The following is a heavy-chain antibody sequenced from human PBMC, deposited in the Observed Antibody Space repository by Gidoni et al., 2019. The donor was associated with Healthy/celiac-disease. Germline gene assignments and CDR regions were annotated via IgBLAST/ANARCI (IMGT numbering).Heavy chain of an antibody. CDR1: RGLISSGGYY. V-gene: IGHV4-31*03. J-gene: IGHJ3*02. CDR3: AREGDYVWGSYRFYAFDI. D-gene: IGHD3-16*02. Sequence: VQLHAASPGLVKPSQTLYLTRTVSRGLISSGGYYWSWIRQHPGKGLEWIGYIYYSGSTYYNPSLKSRVTISVDTSKTQFSLKLSSVPAADTAVYYCAREGDYVWGSYRFYAFDIWGQGTMVTVSS. CDR2: IYYSGST.